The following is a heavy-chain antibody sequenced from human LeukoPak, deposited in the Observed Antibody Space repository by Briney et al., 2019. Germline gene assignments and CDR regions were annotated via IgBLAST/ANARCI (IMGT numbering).Heavy chain of an antibody. CDR1: GFTFSSYR. CDR2: ISSSSSTI. CDR3: ARESGYAVGDF. Sequence: GGSLRLSCAASGFTFSSYRMNWVRQAPGKGLEWVSYISSSSSTIYYADSVKGRFTISRDNAKNSLYLQMNSLRAEDTAVYYCARESGYAVGDFWGRGTLVTVSS. J-gene: IGHJ4*02. D-gene: IGHD5-12*01. V-gene: IGHV3-48*01.